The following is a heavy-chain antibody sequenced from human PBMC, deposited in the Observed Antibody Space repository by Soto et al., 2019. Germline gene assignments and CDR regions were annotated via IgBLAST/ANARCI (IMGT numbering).Heavy chain of an antibody. CDR2: IIPIFGTA. Sequence: QVQLVQSGAEVKKPGSSVKVSCKASGGTFSSYAISWVRQAPGQGLEWMGGIIPIFGTANYAQKFQGRVTITADESTSTAYMELSSLRSEDTAVYYCAKELIAVAGPRTKNAFDIWGQGTMVTVSS. V-gene: IGHV1-69*01. D-gene: IGHD6-19*01. J-gene: IGHJ3*02. CDR1: GGTFSSYA. CDR3: AKELIAVAGPRTKNAFDI.